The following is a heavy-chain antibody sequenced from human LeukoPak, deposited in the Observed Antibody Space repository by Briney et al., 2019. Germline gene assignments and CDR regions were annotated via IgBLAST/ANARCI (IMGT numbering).Heavy chain of an antibody. CDR3: ATRRFNYYVSGSYYIPLNGSFVL. CDR2: INHSGST. CDR1: GGSFSGYY. J-gene: IGHJ2*01. V-gene: IGHV4-34*01. D-gene: IGHD3-10*01. Sequence: SETLSLTCAVYGGSFSGYYWSWIRQPPGKGLEWIGEINHSGSTNYNPSLKSRVTISVDTSKNQFSLKLSSVTAADTAVYYCATRRFNYYVSGSYYIPLNGSFVLWGRAPLVIVP.